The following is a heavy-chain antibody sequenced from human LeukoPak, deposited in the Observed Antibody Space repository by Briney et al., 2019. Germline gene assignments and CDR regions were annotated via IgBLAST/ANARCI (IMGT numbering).Heavy chain of an antibody. J-gene: IGHJ4*02. CDR2: ISGSGGST. CDR1: GFTFSSYA. CDR3: AKVWFEFEVAAKELFFDY. V-gene: IGHV3-23*01. Sequence: PGGSLRLSCAASGFTFSSYAMSWVRQAPGKGLEWVSAISGSGGSTYYADSVKGRITLSRDNSKNTLYLQMNSLRAEDTAVYYCAKVWFEFEVAAKELFFDYWGQGTLVTVSS. D-gene: IGHD2-15*01.